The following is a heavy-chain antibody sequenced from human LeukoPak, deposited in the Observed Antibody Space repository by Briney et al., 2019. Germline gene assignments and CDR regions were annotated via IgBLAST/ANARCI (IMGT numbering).Heavy chain of an antibody. D-gene: IGHD2-8*02. V-gene: IGHV3-30-3*01. Sequence: PGGSLRLSCAASGFTFSSYAMHWVRQAPGKGLEWVAVISYDGSNKYYADSVKGRFTISRDNSKNTLYLQMNSLRAEDTAVYYCARGRDYWSPEDYWGQGTLVTVSS. CDR3: ARGRDYWSPEDY. J-gene: IGHJ4*02. CDR2: ISYDGSNK. CDR1: GFTFSSYA.